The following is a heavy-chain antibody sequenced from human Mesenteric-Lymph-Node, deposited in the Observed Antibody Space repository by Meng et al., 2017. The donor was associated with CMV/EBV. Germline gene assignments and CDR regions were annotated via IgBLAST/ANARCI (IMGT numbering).Heavy chain of an antibody. Sequence: QLPLQESGPGLVKPSDTLSLSCIVSGDSISNSTYYWTWIRQPPGKGLEWIGSVHHSGTTYYNPSLKGRLTISVDTSANLFSLRLTTVTAADTATYYCARRGNYDSDYSEYWGQGTLVTVSS. CDR2: VHHSGTT. V-gene: IGHV4-39*01. J-gene: IGHJ4*02. CDR1: GDSISNSTYY. CDR3: ARRGNYDSDYSEY. D-gene: IGHD3-22*01.